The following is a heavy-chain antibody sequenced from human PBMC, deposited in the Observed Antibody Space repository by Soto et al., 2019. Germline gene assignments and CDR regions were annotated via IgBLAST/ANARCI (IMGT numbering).Heavy chain of an antibody. V-gene: IGHV4-59*01. CDR2: IYYIGTT. CDR1: GGSISGYY. CDR3: ARSGSKYGANAFDI. J-gene: IGHJ3*02. D-gene: IGHD5-18*01. Sequence: SETLSLTCTVSGGSISGYYWSWIRQPPGKGLEYIGHIYYIGTTNYNPSLKSRATISVDTSKNQFSLKLTSVTAADTAVYFCARSGSKYGANAFDIWDQGTMVTVSS.